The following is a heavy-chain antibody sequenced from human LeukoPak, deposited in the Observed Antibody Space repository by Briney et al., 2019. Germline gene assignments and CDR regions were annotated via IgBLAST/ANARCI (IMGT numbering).Heavy chain of an antibody. J-gene: IGHJ4*02. V-gene: IGHV3-74*01. Sequence: GGSLRLSCAASGFTFSSYWMHWVRQAPGKGLAWVSRINSDGSSTSYADSVKGRFTISRDNAKNTLYLQMNSLRAEDTAVYYCARGGWFIVDYWGQGTLVTVSS. CDR2: INSDGSST. D-gene: IGHD3-10*01. CDR3: ARGGWFIVDY. CDR1: GFTFSSYW.